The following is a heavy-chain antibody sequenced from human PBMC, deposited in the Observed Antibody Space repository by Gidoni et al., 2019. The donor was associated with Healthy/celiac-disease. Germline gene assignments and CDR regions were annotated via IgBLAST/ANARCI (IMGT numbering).Heavy chain of an antibody. J-gene: IGHJ3*02. D-gene: IGHD6-13*01. Sequence: QVQLQESGPGLVKPSETLSLPCTVSGYSISSGYYWGWIRQPPGKGLEWIGSIYHSGSTYYNPSLKSRVTISVDTSKNQFSLKLSSVTAADTAVYYCARVEDSSSWYHAFDIWGQGTMVTVSS. CDR3: ARVEDSSSWYHAFDI. V-gene: IGHV4-38-2*02. CDR2: IYHSGST. CDR1: GYSISSGYY.